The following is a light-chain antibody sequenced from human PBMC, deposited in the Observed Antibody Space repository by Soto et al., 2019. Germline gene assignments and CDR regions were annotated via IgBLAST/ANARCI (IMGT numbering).Light chain of an antibody. CDR2: KAS. Sequence: DIQMTQSPSTLSASVGDSVTITCRASQRISSWLACYQQKPGKAPKLQIYKASRLERGVPSRFSGSESGTEFTLTITSLQADDFATYYCKQYDKYRTFGQGTKVEIK. J-gene: IGKJ1*01. V-gene: IGKV1-5*03. CDR3: KQYDKYRT. CDR1: QRISSW.